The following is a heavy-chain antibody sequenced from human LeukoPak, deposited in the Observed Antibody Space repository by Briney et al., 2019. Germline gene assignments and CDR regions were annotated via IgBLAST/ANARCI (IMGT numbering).Heavy chain of an antibody. CDR3: ARAGRQLFGVLIPLSFDY. CDR2: IIPSDGFT. D-gene: IGHD3-3*01. CDR1: GYTFTSYD. V-gene: IGHV1-46*01. Sequence: ASVKVSCKASGYTFTSYDINWVRQATGQGLEWMGMIIPSDGFTSYAQKFQGRVTMTRDMSTSTVYMELSSLRSDDTAVYYCARAGRQLFGVLIPLSFDYWGQGTPVTVSS. J-gene: IGHJ4*02.